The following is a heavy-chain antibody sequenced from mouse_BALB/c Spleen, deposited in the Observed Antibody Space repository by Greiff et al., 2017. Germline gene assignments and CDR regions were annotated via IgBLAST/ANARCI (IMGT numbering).Heavy chain of an antibody. J-gene: IGHJ4*01. V-gene: IGHV14-3*02. Sequence: VQLKESGAELVKPGASVKLSCTASGFNIKDTYMHWVKQRPEQGLEWIGRIDPANGNTKYDPKFQGKATITADTSSNTAYLQLSSLTSEDTAVYYCARHPYYAMDYWGQGTSVTVSS. CDR3: ARHPYYAMDY. CDR2: IDPANGNT. CDR1: GFNIKDTY.